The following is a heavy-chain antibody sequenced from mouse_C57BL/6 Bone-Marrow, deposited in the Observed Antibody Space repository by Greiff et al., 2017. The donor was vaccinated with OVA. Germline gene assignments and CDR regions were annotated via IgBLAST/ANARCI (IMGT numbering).Heavy chain of an antibody. D-gene: IGHD2-1*01. Sequence: VQLKESGPELVKPGASVKLSCKASGYTFTSYDINWVKQRPGQGLEWIGWIYPRDGSTKYNEKFKGKATLTVDTSSSTAYMELHSLTSEDSAVYFCARLYYGNPPWYFDVWGTGTTVTVSS. CDR1: GYTFTSYD. CDR2: IYPRDGST. CDR3: ARLYYGNPPWYFDV. J-gene: IGHJ1*03. V-gene: IGHV1-85*01.